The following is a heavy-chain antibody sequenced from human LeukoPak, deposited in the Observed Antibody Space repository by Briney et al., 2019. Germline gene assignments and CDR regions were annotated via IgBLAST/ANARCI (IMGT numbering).Heavy chain of an antibody. D-gene: IGHD2-8*01. CDR1: GFTFSNYW. V-gene: IGHV3-7*01. J-gene: IGHJ4*02. Sequence: PGGSLRLSCAASGFTFSNYWMSWVRQAPGKGLEWVASIHQHGNEKYFVDSVRGRFTISRDNAKNSLYLQRSRLRAEDTAVYYCATLNGPLFEYWGQGTLVTVSS. CDR2: IHQHGNEK. CDR3: ATLNGPLFEY.